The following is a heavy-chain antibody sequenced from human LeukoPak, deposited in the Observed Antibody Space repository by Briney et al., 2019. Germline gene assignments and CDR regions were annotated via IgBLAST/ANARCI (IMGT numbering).Heavy chain of an antibody. CDR3: ARTLVDTIKDYFDY. Sequence: GGSLRLSCAASGFTFSSYAMSWVRQAPGKGLEWVSVIYSDGRTFYADSVKGRFTISRDNSKNTLYLQMNSLRAEDTAVYYCARTLVDTIKDYFDYWGQGTLVTVSS. J-gene: IGHJ4*02. CDR2: IYSDGRT. V-gene: IGHV3-66*01. CDR1: GFTFSSYA. D-gene: IGHD5-24*01.